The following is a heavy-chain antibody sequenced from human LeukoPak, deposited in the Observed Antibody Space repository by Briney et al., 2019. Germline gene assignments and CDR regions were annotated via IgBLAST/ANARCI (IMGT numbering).Heavy chain of an antibody. D-gene: IGHD1-26*01. CDR3: ARDVSSGSYYSHWFDY. CDR1: GFTFSSYA. J-gene: IGHJ4*02. V-gene: IGHV3-30*04. Sequence: GGSLRLSCAASGFTFSSYAMHWVRQAPGKGLEWVAVISYDGSNKYYADSVKGRFTISRDNSKNTLYLQMNSLRAEDTAVYYCARDVSSGSYYSHWFDYWGQGTLVTVSS. CDR2: ISYDGSNK.